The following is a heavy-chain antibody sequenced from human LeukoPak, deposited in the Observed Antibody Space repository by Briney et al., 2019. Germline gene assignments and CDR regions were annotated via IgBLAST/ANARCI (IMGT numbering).Heavy chain of an antibody. V-gene: IGHV4-59*08. CDR1: GGSISSYY. CDR3: AGHHPRNTVDF. CDR2: ISDIGSI. D-gene: IGHD2/OR15-2a*01. J-gene: IGHJ4*02. Sequence: SETLSLTCTVSGGSISSYYWSWIRQPPGKGLEWIAYISDIGSINYNPSLKSRVTISLDTSKNQFSLKLSSVTAADTAVYYCAGHHPRNTVDFWGQGTLLTVSS.